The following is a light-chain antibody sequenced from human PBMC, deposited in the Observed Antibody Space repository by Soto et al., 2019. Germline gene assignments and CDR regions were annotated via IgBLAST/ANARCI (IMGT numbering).Light chain of an antibody. J-gene: IGLJ1*01. Sequence: QAVLTQPASVSGSPGQSITLLCTGTSSDVGVYNCVSWYQQRPGKAPKLMIHDVTNRPSGVSNRFSGSKSGNTASLTISGLQAEDEADYYCSSYTSSSSYVFGTGTEVTVL. CDR1: SSDVGVYNC. V-gene: IGLV2-14*01. CDR2: DVT. CDR3: SSYTSSSSYV.